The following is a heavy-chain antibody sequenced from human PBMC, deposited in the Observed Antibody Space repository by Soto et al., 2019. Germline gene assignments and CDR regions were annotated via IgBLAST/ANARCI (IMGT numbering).Heavy chain of an antibody. CDR1: GFTFSNYD. J-gene: IGHJ5*02. CDR2: ISVSGDTT. Sequence: PGGSLRLSCAASGFTFSNYDMSWVRQAPGKGLEWVSAISVSGDTTYYADSAKGRFTISRDNSKNTLYLQMNTLRAEDTAVYYCAKNRNTGVAGTSCWFGPWGQ. D-gene: IGHD6-19*01. V-gene: IGHV3-23*01. CDR3: AKNRNTGVAGTSCWFGP.